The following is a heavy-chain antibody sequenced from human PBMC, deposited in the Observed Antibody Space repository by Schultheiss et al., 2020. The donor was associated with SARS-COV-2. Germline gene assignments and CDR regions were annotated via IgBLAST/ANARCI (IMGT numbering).Heavy chain of an antibody. CDR2: IYYSGST. V-gene: IGHV4-59*01. D-gene: IGHD2-2*01. Sequence: SETLSLTCTVSGGYISSYYWSWIRQPPGKGLEWIGYIYYSGSTNYNPSLKSRVTISVDTSKNQFSLKLSSVTAADTAVYYCAREVCSSTSCGEADVWGKGTTVTVSS. CDR1: GGYISSYY. CDR3: AREVCSSTSCGEADV. J-gene: IGHJ6*04.